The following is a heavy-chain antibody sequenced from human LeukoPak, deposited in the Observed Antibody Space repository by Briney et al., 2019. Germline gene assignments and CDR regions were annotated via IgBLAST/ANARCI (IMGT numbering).Heavy chain of an antibody. D-gene: IGHD6-6*01. CDR2: ISGSGGST. Sequence: GGSLRLSCAASGFTFSSYAVSWVRQAPGKGLEWVSAISGSGGSTYYADSVKGRFTISRDNSKNTLYLQMNSLRAEDTAVYYCANLPPARPNYYHYYYMDVWGKGTTVTVSS. V-gene: IGHV3-23*01. CDR3: ANLPPARPNYYHYYYMDV. CDR1: GFTFSSYA. J-gene: IGHJ6*03.